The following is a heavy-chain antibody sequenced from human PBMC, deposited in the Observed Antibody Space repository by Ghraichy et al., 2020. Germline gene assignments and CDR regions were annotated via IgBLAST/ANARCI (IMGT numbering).Heavy chain of an antibody. Sequence: LNISCTVSGGSISSYYWSWIRQPPGKGLEWIGYIYYSGSTNYNPSLKSRVTISVDTSKNQFSLKLSSVTAADTAVYYCARSLAAGAVVTPVSGAWYFDLWGRGTLVTVSS. CDR2: IYYSGST. CDR3: ARSLAAGAVVTPVSGAWYFDL. J-gene: IGHJ2*01. D-gene: IGHD4-23*01. V-gene: IGHV4-59*01. CDR1: GGSISSYY.